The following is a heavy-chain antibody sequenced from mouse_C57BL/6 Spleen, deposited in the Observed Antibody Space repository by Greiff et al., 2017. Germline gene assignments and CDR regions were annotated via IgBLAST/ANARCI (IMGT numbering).Heavy chain of an antibody. D-gene: IGHD1-1*02. CDR1: GYTFTSYW. Sequence: VQLQQPGAELVMPGASVKLSCKASGYTFTSYWMHWVKQRPGQGLEWIGEIDPSDSYTNYNQKFKGKSTLTVDKSSSTAYMQLSSLTSEDSAVYYCARSGSFYYYAMDYWGQGTSVTVSS. J-gene: IGHJ4*01. CDR2: IDPSDSYT. V-gene: IGHV1-69*01. CDR3: ARSGSFYYYAMDY.